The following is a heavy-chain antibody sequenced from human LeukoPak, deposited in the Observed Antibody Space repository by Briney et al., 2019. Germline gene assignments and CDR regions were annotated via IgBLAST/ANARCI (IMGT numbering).Heavy chain of an antibody. Sequence: GGSLRLSCAASGFTFSNCAMSWLRQAPGKRLEWVSAISGSGDKTYYADSVRGRFAISRDNSKSTLYLQMNSLRAEDAAVYYCAKEWIGGRPLVVVAVHWGQGTLVTVSS. J-gene: IGHJ4*02. CDR2: ISGSGDKT. CDR3: AKEWIGGRPLVVVAVH. D-gene: IGHD2-21*02. CDR1: GFTFSNCA. V-gene: IGHV3-23*01.